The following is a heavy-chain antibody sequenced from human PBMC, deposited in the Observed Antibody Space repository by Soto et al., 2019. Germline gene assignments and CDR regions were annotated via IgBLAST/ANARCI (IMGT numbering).Heavy chain of an antibody. J-gene: IGHJ5*02. Sequence: PSETLSLTCTVSGGSISSYYWSWIRQPPGKGLEWIGYIYYSGSTNYNPSLKSRVTISVDTSKNQFSLKLSSVTAADTAVYYCARQAYSSSWPWRFDPWGQGTLVTVSS. D-gene: IGHD6-13*01. CDR2: IYYSGST. CDR1: GGSISSYY. CDR3: ARQAYSSSWPWRFDP. V-gene: IGHV4-59*08.